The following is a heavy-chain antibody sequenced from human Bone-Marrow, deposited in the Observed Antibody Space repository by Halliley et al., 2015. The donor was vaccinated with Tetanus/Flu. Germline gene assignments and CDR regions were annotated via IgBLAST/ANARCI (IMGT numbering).Heavy chain of an antibody. D-gene: IGHD3-10*01. J-gene: IGHJ5*02. CDR3: AGAAGSGGGVWWFDP. CDR2: IFYSGST. V-gene: IGHV4-30-4*01. Sequence: IRVIFYSGSTSYNPTLKSRVTISVDTSKNQFSLKLNSVTAADTALYFCAGAAGSGGGVWWFDPWGQGTLVAVSS.